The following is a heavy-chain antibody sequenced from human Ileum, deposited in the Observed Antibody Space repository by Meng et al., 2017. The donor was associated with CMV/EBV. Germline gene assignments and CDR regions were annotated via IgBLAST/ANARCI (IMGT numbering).Heavy chain of an antibody. V-gene: IGHV7-4-1*02. Sequence: YNVTNSPMTWVRQAPGQGLEWMGWINTDTGNPTYAQGFTGRHVFSLDTSVSTAYLEISSLKAEDTAVYYCASEVTMVRGLTVMSYFDSWGQGTLVTVSS. J-gene: IGHJ4*02. CDR1: YNVTNSP. CDR2: INTDTGNP. CDR3: ASEVTMVRGLTVMSYFDS. D-gene: IGHD3-10*01.